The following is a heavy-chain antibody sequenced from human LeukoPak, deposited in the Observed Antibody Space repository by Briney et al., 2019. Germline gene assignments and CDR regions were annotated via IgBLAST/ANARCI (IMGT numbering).Heavy chain of an antibody. CDR3: ARGAYYYED. D-gene: IGHD3-22*01. CDR1: GFTFSSYV. CDR2: ISSSGSST. V-gene: IGHV3-23*01. J-gene: IGHJ4*02. Sequence: GGSLRLSCAASGFTFSSYVMSWVRQAPGKGLEWVSTISSSGSSTYYADSVKGRFTISRDNAKNSLYLQMNSLRAEDTAVYYCARGAYYYEDWGQGTLVTVSS.